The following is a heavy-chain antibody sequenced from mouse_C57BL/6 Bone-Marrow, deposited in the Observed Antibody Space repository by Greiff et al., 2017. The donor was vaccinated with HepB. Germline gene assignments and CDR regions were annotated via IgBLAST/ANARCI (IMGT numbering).Heavy chain of an antibody. Sequence: VKLEESGPGLVQPSQSLSITCTVSGFSLTSYGVHWVRQSPGKGLEWLGVIWSGGSTDYNAAFISRLSISKDNSKSQVFFKMNSLQADDTAIYYCARNWGNYVWYFDVWGTGTTVTVSS. J-gene: IGHJ1*03. CDR1: GFSLTSYG. CDR2: IWSGGST. V-gene: IGHV2-2*01. CDR3: ARNWGNYVWYFDV. D-gene: IGHD2-1*01.